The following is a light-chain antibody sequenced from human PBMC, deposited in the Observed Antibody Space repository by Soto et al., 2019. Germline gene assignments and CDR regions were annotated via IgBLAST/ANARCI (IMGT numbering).Light chain of an antibody. V-gene: IGKV1-6*01. Sequence: AIQLTQSPSSLSASVGDRVTITCRASQGIRSALGWYQQKPGKVPKLLIYAASTLQSGVPSRFSGSGFGTDFTLTINSLQLEDFATYYCLLDYAYFWAFGQGTKVEVK. CDR2: AAS. CDR3: LLDYAYFWA. CDR1: QGIRSA. J-gene: IGKJ1*01.